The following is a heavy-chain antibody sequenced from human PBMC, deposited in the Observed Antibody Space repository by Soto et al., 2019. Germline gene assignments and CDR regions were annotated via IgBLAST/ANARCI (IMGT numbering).Heavy chain of an antibody. CDR3: VRDVAWSFDC. CDR2: VNEDGSEK. J-gene: IGHJ4*02. CDR1: GFIFSNHW. V-gene: IGHV3-7*01. Sequence: EMKLVESGGGLVQPGGSLRLSCAVSGFIFSNHWMAWVRQAPGKGLEWVAKVNEDGSEKSYVDSVKGRFTISRDNARSSLYLQMDGLTAEDTAVYHCVRDVAWSFDCWGQGTLVTVSS. D-gene: IGHD3-3*01.